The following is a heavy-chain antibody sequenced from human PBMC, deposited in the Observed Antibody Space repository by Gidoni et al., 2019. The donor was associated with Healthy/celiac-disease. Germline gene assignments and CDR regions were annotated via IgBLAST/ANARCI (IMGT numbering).Heavy chain of an antibody. V-gene: IGHV4-34*01. Sequence: QAQLQQWGAGLLKPSETLSLTCAVYGGSLSGYYWGWIRQPPGKGLEWIGEINHSGSTNYNPSLKSRVTISVDTSKNQFSLKLSSVTAADTAVYYCARGWKGESSGWYYYYYGMDVWGQGTTVTVSS. CDR2: INHSGST. J-gene: IGHJ6*02. CDR3: ARGWKGESSGWYYYYYGMDV. D-gene: IGHD6-19*01. CDR1: GGSLSGYY.